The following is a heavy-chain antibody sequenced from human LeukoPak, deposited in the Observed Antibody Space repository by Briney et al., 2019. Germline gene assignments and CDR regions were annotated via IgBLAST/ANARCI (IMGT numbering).Heavy chain of an antibody. Sequence: SETLSLTCTVSGGSISSYYWSWIRQPPGKGLEWIGYIYYSGSTNYNPSLKSRVTISVDTSKNQFSLKLSSVTAADTAVYYCARQSYYAFDIWGQGTMVTVSS. V-gene: IGHV4-59*08. CDR3: ARQSYYAFDI. J-gene: IGHJ3*02. CDR2: IYYSGST. D-gene: IGHD1-26*01. CDR1: GGSISSYY.